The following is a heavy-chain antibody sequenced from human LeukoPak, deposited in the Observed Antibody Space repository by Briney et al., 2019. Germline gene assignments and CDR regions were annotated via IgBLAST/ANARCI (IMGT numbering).Heavy chain of an antibody. V-gene: IGHV4-59*01. J-gene: IGHJ4*02. Sequence: SETLSLTCTVSGGSISSYYWSWIRQPPGKGLEWIGYIYYSGSTNYNPSLKSRVTISVDTSKNQFSLKLSSVTAADTAVYYCARVEISGYYFDYWGQGTLVTVSS. D-gene: IGHD3-22*01. CDR3: ARVEISGYYFDY. CDR2: IYYSGST. CDR1: GGSISSYY.